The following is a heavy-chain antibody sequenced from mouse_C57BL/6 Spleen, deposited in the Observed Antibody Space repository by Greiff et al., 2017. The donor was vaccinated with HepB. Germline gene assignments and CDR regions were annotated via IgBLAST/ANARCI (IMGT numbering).Heavy chain of an antibody. CDR3: TRDEIGGFDY. Sequence: DVHLVESGEGLVKPGGSLKLSCAASGFTFSSYAMSWVRQTPEKRLEWVAYISSGGDYIYYADTVKGRFTISRDNARNTLYLQMSSLKSEDTAMYYCTRDEIGGFDYWGQGTTLTVSS. J-gene: IGHJ2*01. V-gene: IGHV5-9-1*02. CDR2: ISSGGDYI. CDR1: GFTFSSYA.